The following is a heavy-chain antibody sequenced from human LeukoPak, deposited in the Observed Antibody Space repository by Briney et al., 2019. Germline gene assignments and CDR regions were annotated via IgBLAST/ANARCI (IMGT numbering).Heavy chain of an antibody. J-gene: IGHJ4*02. Sequence: ASVKVSCKASGYTFTSYDINWVRQATGQGLEWMGWMNPNSGNTGYAQKFQGRVTMTTDTSTSTAYMELRSLRSDDTAVYYCAREDSSSWYDQAYWGQGTLVTVSS. V-gene: IGHV1-8*01. CDR1: GYTFTSYD. CDR3: AREDSSSWYDQAY. CDR2: MNPNSGNT. D-gene: IGHD6-13*01.